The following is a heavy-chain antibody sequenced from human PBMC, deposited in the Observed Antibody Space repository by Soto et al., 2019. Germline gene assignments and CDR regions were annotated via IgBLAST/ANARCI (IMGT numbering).Heavy chain of an antibody. CDR3: ARAYSSSWYGAFDI. V-gene: IGHV1-69*01. CDR1: GGTFSSYA. Sequence: QVQPVPSGAEVKKPGASVTVSCKASGGTFSSYAISWVRHAPGQGLEWVGGIIPIFGTPNYAQKFQGRVTITADGFTSTAYMELSSLRSEDTAVYYCARAYSSSWYGAFDIWGQGTMVTVSS. J-gene: IGHJ3*02. D-gene: IGHD6-13*01. CDR2: IIPIFGTP.